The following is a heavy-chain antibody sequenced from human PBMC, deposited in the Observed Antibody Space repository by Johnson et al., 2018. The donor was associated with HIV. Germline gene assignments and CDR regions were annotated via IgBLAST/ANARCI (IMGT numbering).Heavy chain of an antibody. V-gene: IGHV3-30-3*01. CDR2: ISYDGSHK. CDR3: ARAVCRGGRCYSHDAFDI. Sequence: QVQLVESGGGVVQPGGSLRLSCAASGFTFRSYAMHWVRQAPGKGLEWVALISYDGSHKFYADSVKGRFTISRDHSKNTLYLQMNSLRAGDTALYYCARAVCRGGRCYSHDAFDIWGQGTMVTVSS. J-gene: IGHJ3*02. CDR1: GFTFRSYA. D-gene: IGHD2-15*01.